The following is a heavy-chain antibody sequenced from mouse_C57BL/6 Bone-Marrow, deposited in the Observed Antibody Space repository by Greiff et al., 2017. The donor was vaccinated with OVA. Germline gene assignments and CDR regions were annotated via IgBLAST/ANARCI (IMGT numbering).Heavy chain of an antibody. V-gene: IGHV1-81*01. CDR2: IYPRSGNT. CDR1: GYTFTSYG. D-gene: IGHD2-4*01. CDR3: ASDDYDWYFDV. J-gene: IGHJ1*03. Sequence: QVQLQQSGAELARPGASVKLSCKASGYTFTSYGISWVKQRTGQGLEWIGEIYPRSGNTYYNEKFKGKAKLTADKSSSTAYMALRSLTSEDAAVYFCASDDYDWYFDVWGKGTTVTVSS.